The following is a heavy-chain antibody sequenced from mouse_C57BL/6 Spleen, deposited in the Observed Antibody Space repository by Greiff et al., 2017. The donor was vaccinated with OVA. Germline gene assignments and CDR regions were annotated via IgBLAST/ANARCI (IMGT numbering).Heavy chain of an antibody. CDR1: GFNIKDDY. CDR3: TSHQGYDYDGAFDY. V-gene: IGHV14-4*01. Sequence: EVQLQQSGAELVRPGASVKLSCTASGFNIKDDYMHWVKQRPEQGLEWIGWIDPENGDTEYASKFQGKATITADTSSNTAYLQLSSLTSEDTVVYYCTSHQGYDYDGAFDYWGQGTTLTVSS. D-gene: IGHD2-4*01. J-gene: IGHJ2*01. CDR2: IDPENGDT.